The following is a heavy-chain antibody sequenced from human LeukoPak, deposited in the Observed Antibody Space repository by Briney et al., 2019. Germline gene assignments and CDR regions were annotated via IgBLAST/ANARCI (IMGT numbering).Heavy chain of an antibody. CDR2: INHSGST. Sequence: SETLSLTCTVSGGSITSSSYYWGWIRQPPGKGLEWIGEINHSGSTNYNPSLKSRVTISVDTSKNQFSLKLSSVTAADTAVYYCARDPGELRYFDWGSLGAFDIWGQGTMVTVSS. J-gene: IGHJ3*02. V-gene: IGHV4-39*07. D-gene: IGHD3-9*01. CDR1: GGSITSSSYY. CDR3: ARDPGELRYFDWGSLGAFDI.